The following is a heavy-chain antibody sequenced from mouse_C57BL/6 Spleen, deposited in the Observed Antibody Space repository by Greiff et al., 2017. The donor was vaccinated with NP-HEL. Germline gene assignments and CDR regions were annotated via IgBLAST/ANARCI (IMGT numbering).Heavy chain of an antibody. CDR2: IYPRSGNT. D-gene: IGHD2-3*01. CDR3: ARVYDGYYYFDY. V-gene: IGHV1-81*01. Sequence: LVESGAELARPGASVKLSCKASGYTFTSYGISWVKQRTGQGLEWIGEIYPRSGNTYYNEKFKGKATLTADKSSSTAYMELRSLTSEDSAVYFCARVYDGYYYFDYWGQGTTLTVSS. CDR1: GYTFTSYG. J-gene: IGHJ2*01.